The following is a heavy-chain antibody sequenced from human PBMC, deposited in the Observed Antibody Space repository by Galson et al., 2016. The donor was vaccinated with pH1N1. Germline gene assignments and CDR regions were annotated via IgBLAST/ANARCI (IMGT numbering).Heavy chain of an antibody. CDR2: ISTSSGTT. CDR3: AKLPGADIWYDY. D-gene: IGHD6-13*01. CDR1: GFTFGDYA. V-gene: IGHV3-23*01. J-gene: IGHJ4*02. Sequence: SLRLSCAASGFTFGDYAMRWVRQAPGKGLEYVSSISTSSGTTYYGDSVRGRFTISRDNSKNMMYLQMNSLKAEDSALYYCAKLPGADIWYDYWGQGIHVTVSS.